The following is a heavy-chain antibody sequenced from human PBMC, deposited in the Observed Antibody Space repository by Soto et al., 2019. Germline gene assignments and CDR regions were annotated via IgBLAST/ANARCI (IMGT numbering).Heavy chain of an antibody. CDR3: ASNTAVAMRNYYYYMDV. Sequence: GASVKVSCKASGYTFTSYYMHWVRQAPGQGLEWMGIINPSGGSTSYAQKFQGRVTMTRDTSTSTVYMELSSLRSEDTAVYYCASNTAVAMRNYYYYMDVWGKGTTVTVSS. CDR2: INPSGGST. V-gene: IGHV1-46*03. J-gene: IGHJ6*03. CDR1: GYTFTSYY. D-gene: IGHD5-18*01.